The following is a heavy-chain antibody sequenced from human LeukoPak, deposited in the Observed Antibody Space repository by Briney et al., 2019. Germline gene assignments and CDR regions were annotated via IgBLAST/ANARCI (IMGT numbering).Heavy chain of an antibody. CDR3: AKDIGERSITIFGVVTLYYGMDV. V-gene: IGHV3-23*01. J-gene: IGHJ6*02. CDR2: ISGSGGST. CDR1: GFTFSSYA. Sequence: PGGSLRLSCAASGFTFSSYAMSWVRQAPGKGLEWVSAISGSGGSTYYADSVKGRFTISRDNSKNTPYLQMNSLRAEDTAVYYCAKDIGERSITIFGVVTLYYGMDVWGQGTTVTVPS. D-gene: IGHD3-3*01.